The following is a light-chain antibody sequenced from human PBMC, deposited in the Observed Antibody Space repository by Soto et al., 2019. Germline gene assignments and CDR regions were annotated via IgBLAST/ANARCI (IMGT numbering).Light chain of an antibody. Sequence: DIQMTQSPSSLSASVGDRVTITCRASQSVTPYLNWYQHKPGKVPNLLIYTASTLHSGVPSRFSGSGSATHFTLTISNLQPEDFATYYCQQTYSTPLTFGQGTTVEIK. CDR1: QSVTPY. V-gene: IGKV1-39*01. CDR2: TAS. CDR3: QQTYSTPLT. J-gene: IGKJ1*01.